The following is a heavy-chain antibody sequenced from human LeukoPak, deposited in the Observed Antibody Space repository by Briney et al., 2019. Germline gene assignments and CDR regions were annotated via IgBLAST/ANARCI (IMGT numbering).Heavy chain of an antibody. Sequence: TGGSLRLSCAASGFTFSNYAMHWVRQAPGMGLEWVSLISGDSDYTYYADSVKGRFTISRDNSKNSLYLQMNTLRTEDNALYYCAKGHGSRTGDFEYWGQGTLVTVSS. D-gene: IGHD3-10*01. CDR2: ISGDSDYT. J-gene: IGHJ4*02. CDR1: GFTFSNYA. V-gene: IGHV3-43*02. CDR3: AKGHGSRTGDFEY.